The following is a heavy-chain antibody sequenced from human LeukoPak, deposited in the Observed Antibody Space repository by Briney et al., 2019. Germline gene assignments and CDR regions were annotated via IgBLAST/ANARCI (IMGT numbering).Heavy chain of an antibody. CDR1: GGSFSGYY. CDR2: INHSGST. Sequence: SETLSITCAVYGGSFSGYYWSWIRQPPGKGLEWIGEINHSGSTNYNPSLKSRVTISVDTSKNQFSLKLSSVTAADTAVYYCARGMAVAGRDFDYWGQGTLVAVSS. V-gene: IGHV4-34*01. D-gene: IGHD6-19*01. CDR3: ARGMAVAGRDFDY. J-gene: IGHJ4*02.